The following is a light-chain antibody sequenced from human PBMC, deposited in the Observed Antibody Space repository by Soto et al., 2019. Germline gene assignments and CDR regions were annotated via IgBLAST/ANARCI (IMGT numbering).Light chain of an antibody. CDR2: DVT. CDR1: SSDIGGYNS. V-gene: IGLV2-8*01. J-gene: IGLJ1*01. CDR3: SSYTDRKNLV. Sequence: QSVLTQSPSASGSPGQSVTICCTGTSSDIGGYNSVSWYQQHPGKAPKVMIYDVTKRPSGVPDRFSGSKSGNTASLTVSALQAEDEADYYCSSYTDRKNLVFGTGTKLTVL.